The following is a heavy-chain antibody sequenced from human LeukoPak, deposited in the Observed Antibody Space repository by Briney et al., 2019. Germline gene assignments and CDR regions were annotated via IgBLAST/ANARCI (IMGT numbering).Heavy chain of an antibody. V-gene: IGHV3-48*04. D-gene: IGHD2-15*01. J-gene: IGHJ4*02. CDR3: ARDYCSGVSCYFNFDY. CDR2: ISSSSSTI. CDR1: GFTFSSYS. Sequence: GGSQRLSCAASGFTFSSYSMNWVRQAPGKGLEWVSYISSSSSTIYYADSVKGRFTISGDNAKNSLYLQMNSLRAEDTAVYYCARDYCSGVSCYFNFDYWGQGTLVTVSS.